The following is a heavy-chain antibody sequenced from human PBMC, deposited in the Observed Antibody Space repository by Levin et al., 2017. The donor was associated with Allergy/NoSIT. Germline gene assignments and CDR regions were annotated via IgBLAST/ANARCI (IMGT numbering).Heavy chain of an antibody. J-gene: IGHJ4*02. V-gene: IGHV3-30*04. CDR2: ISYDGSNK. CDR3: ARDSSAAYFDY. Sequence: GGSLRLSCAASGFTFSSYAMHWVRQAPGKGLEWVAVISYDGSNKYYADSVKGRFTISRDNSKNTLYLQMNSLRAEDTAVYYCARDSSAAYFDYWGQGTLVTVSS. D-gene: IGHD6-25*01. CDR1: GFTFSSYA.